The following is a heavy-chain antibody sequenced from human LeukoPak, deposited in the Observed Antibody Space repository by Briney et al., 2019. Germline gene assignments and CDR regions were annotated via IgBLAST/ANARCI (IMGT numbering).Heavy chain of an antibody. D-gene: IGHD5-24*01. CDR2: IYPGGNT. CDR3: ARPDFDEMASHPYDL. J-gene: IGHJ2*01. V-gene: IGHV4-38-2*02. Sequence: PSETLSLTCTVSGYSISGGHYWGWIRQPPGKGLGWIGNIYPGGNTYYNTSLKSRVAISMDTSKNQFFLKLSSVTAADTAVYYCARPDFDEMASHPYDLWDRGTLVTVSS. CDR1: GYSISGGHY.